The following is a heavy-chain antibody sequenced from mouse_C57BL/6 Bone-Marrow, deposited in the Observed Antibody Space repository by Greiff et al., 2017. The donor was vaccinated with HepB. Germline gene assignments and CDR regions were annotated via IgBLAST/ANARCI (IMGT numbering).Heavy chain of an antibody. CDR1: GYTFTDYN. CDR3: ARTGYYGSSWFAY. D-gene: IGHD1-1*01. CDR2: INPNNGGT. V-gene: IGHV1-22*01. Sequence: EVQLQQSGPELVKPGASVKMSCKASGYTFTDYNMHWVKQSHGKSLEWIGYINPNNGGTSYNQKFKGKATLTVNKSSSTAYMALRSLTSEDSAVYYCARTGYYGSSWFAYWGQGTLVTVSA. J-gene: IGHJ3*01.